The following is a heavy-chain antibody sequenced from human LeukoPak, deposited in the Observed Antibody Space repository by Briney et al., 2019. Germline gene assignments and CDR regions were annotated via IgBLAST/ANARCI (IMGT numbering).Heavy chain of an antibody. CDR3: AREGGTTLRFLEWLTYFDY. CDR1: GFTFSSYW. Sequence: GGSLRLSCAASGFTFSSYWMNWVRQAPGKGLEWVSYISSSGSTIYYADSVKGRFTISRDNAKNSLYLQMNSLRAEDTAVYYCAREGGTTLRFLEWLTYFDYWGQGTLVTVSS. V-gene: IGHV3-48*03. J-gene: IGHJ4*02. D-gene: IGHD3-3*01. CDR2: ISSSGSTI.